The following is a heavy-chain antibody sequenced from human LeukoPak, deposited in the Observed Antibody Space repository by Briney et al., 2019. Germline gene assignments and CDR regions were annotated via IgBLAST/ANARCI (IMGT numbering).Heavy chain of an antibody. CDR1: GYTFTSYY. Sequence: ASVKVSCKASGYTFTSYYMHWVRQAPGQGLEWMGIINPSGGSTSYAQKFQGRVTMTRDTSISTAYMELSRLRSDDTAVYYCARDRNRIYYYDSSGYPDYWGQGTLVTVSS. V-gene: IGHV1-46*01. J-gene: IGHJ4*02. CDR3: ARDRNRIYYYDSSGYPDY. CDR2: INPSGGST. D-gene: IGHD3-22*01.